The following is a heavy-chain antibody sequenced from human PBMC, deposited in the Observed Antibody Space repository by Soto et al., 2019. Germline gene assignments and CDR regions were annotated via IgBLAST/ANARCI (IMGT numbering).Heavy chain of an antibody. CDR2: INHSGST. D-gene: IGHD2-2*01. Sequence: PSETLSLTCAVYGGSFSGYYWSWIRQPPGKGLEWIGEINHSGSTNYNPSLKSRVTISVDKSKNQFSLKLSSVTAADTAVYYCARARGGVPAAGHFDYWGQGTLVTVSS. V-gene: IGHV4-34*01. CDR1: GGSFSGYY. J-gene: IGHJ4*02. CDR3: ARARGGVPAAGHFDY.